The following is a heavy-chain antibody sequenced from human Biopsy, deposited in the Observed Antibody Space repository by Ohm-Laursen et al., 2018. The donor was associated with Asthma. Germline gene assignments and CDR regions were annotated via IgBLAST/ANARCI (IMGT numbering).Heavy chain of an antibody. CDR3: ARDGTDMNEAMPKDY. Sequence: SLRLSCAAPGFTFSSYSMNWVRQAPGKGLEWFSSISSSSSYIYYADSVKGRFTISRDNAKNSLYLQMNSLRAEDTAVYYCARDGTDMNEAMPKDYWGQGTLVTVSS. D-gene: IGHD2-2*01. V-gene: IGHV3-21*01. J-gene: IGHJ4*02. CDR1: GFTFSSYS. CDR2: ISSSSSYI.